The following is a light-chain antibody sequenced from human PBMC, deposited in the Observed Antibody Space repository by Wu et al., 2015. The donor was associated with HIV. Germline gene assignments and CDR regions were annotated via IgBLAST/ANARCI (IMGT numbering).Light chain of an antibody. CDR2: EAS. J-gene: IGKJ4*01. Sequence: EIVMTQSPATLSVSPGERATLSCRASQSVSSKLAWYQQKPGQAPRLVIYEASIRATGIPARFSGSGSGTEFTPTISSLQSEDFAVYYCQQYYDWPPLTFGGGTKVEIK. V-gene: IGKV3-15*01. CDR1: QSVSSK. CDR3: QQYYDWPPLT.